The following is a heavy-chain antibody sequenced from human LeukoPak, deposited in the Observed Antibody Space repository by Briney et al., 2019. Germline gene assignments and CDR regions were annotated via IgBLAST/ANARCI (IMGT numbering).Heavy chain of an antibody. CDR2: IIPIFGTA. CDR3: ARDLLRSDGTPLDY. V-gene: IGHV1-69*01. Sequence: ASVKVSCKASGGTFSSYAISWVRQAPGQGLEWMGGIIPIFGTANYAQKFQGRVTITADESTSTAYMELCSLRSEDTAVYYCARDLLRSDGTPLDYWGQGTLVTVSS. D-gene: IGHD4-17*01. J-gene: IGHJ4*02. CDR1: GGTFSSYA.